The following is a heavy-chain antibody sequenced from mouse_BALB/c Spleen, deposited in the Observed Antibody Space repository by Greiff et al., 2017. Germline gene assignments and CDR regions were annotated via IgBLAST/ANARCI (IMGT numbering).Heavy chain of an antibody. D-gene: IGHD2-3*01. CDR1: GFTFSSFG. J-gene: IGHJ3*01. CDR2: ISSGSSTI. V-gene: IGHV5-17*02. CDR3: ARFYDGYFAY. Sequence: EVKVVESGGGLVQPGGSRKLSCAASGFTFSSFGMHWVRQAPEKGLEWVAYISSGSSTIYYADTVKGRFTISRDNPKNTLFLQMTSLRSEDTAMYYCARFYDGYFAYWGQGTLVTVSA.